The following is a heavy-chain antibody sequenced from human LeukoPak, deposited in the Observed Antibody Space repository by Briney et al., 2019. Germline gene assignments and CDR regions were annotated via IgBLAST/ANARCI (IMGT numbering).Heavy chain of an antibody. CDR3: ASCGGDCYYFDY. CDR2: INHSGST. D-gene: IGHD2-21*02. Sequence: SSETLSLTCAVYGGSFSGYYWSWIRQPPGKGLEWIGEINHSGSTNYNPSLKSRVTISVDTSKNQFSLKLSSVTAAGTAVYYCASCGGDCYYFDYWGQGTLVTVSS. CDR1: GGSFSGYY. J-gene: IGHJ4*02. V-gene: IGHV4-34*01.